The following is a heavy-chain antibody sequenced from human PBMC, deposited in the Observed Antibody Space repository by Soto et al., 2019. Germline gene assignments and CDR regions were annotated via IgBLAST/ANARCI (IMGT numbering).Heavy chain of an antibody. CDR3: ARDSSGYYGMDV. V-gene: IGHV3-53*01. J-gene: IGHJ6*02. CDR1: GFTVSSNY. CDR2: IYSGGST. Sequence: GGSLRLSCAASGFTVSSNYMSWVRQAPGKGLEWVSVIYSGGSTYYADSVKGRFTISRDNSKNTLYLQMNSLRAEDTAVYYCARDSSGYYGMDVWGQGTTVTVSS. D-gene: IGHD3-22*01.